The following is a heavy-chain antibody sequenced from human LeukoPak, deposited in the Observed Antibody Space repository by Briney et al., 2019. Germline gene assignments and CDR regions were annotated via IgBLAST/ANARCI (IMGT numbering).Heavy chain of an antibody. CDR2: ISGTGGST. CDR1: GFTFSSYA. CDR3: AKDSPIGTYYHYNCMDV. D-gene: IGHD1-26*01. J-gene: IGHJ6*02. Sequence: GGSLRLSCVASGFTFSSYAMSWVRQAPGKGLEWVSVISGTGGSTYYADSAKGRFTISRDNSKNTVYLQMNSLRAEDTAVYYCAKDSPIGTYYHYNCMDVWGQGSTVIVSS. V-gene: IGHV3-23*01.